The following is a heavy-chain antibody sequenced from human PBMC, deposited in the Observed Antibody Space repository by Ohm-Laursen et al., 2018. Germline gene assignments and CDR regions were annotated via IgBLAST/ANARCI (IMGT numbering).Heavy chain of an antibody. D-gene: IGHD5-12*01. Sequence: ASVKVSCKASGYTFTSYGISWVRQAPGQGLEWMGWMNPNSGNTGYAQKFQGRVTMTRNTSISTAYMELSSLRSEDTAVYYCARGSLQSGYPPPGDYWGQGTLVTVSS. V-gene: IGHV1-8*02. CDR1: GYTFTSYG. CDR3: ARGSLQSGYPPPGDY. J-gene: IGHJ4*02. CDR2: MNPNSGNT.